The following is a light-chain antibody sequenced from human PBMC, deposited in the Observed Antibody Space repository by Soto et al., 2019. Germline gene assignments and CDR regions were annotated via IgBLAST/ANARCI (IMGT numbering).Light chain of an antibody. V-gene: IGKV3-11*01. CDR2: GAS. CDR3: QQRYTWPLT. J-gene: IGKJ4*01. CDR1: QSVSSS. Sequence: EIVLTQSPATLSLSPGERATLSCRASQSVSSSLAWYQQKPGQAPRLLIYGASNGAAGIPARFSGTGSGTDFTLTISSLEPDDFAVYYCQQRYTWPLTFGGGTKVEIK.